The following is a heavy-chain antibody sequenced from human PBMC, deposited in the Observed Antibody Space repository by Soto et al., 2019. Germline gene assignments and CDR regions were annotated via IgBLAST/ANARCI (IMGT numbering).Heavy chain of an antibody. CDR2: IIPIFGTA. D-gene: IGHD1-7*01. V-gene: IGHV1-69*13. CDR1: GGTFSSYA. Sequence: GASVKVSCKASGGTFSSYAISWVRQAPGQGLEWMGGIIPIFGTANYAQKFQGRVTITADESTSTAYMELSSLRSEDTAVYYCARHITGTTYPFDYWGQGTLVTVSS. CDR3: ARHITGTTYPFDY. J-gene: IGHJ4*02.